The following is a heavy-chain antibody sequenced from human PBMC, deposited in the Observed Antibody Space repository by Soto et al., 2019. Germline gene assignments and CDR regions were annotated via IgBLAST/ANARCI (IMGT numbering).Heavy chain of an antibody. J-gene: IGHJ6*02. CDR3: ARDTSPRNYDILTGYLGYYYYGMDV. V-gene: IGHV4-59*01. Sequence: NPSETLSLTCTVSGGSISSYYWSWIRQPPGKGLEWIGYIYYSGSTNYNPSLKSRVTISVGTSKNQFSLKLSSVTAADTAVYYCARDTSPRNYDILTGYLGYYYYGMDVWGQGTTVTVS. D-gene: IGHD3-9*01. CDR2: IYYSGST. CDR1: GGSISSYY.